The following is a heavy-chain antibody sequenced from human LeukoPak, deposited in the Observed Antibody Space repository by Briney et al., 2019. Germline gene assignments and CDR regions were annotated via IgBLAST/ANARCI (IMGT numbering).Heavy chain of an antibody. J-gene: IGHJ4*02. Sequence: ASVKVSCKASGYTFTGYYMHWVRQAPGQGLEWMGWINPNSGGTNYAQKFQGRVTMTRDTSISTAYMELSRLRSDDTAVYYCARGVLRFLEWLGYYFDYWGQGTLVTVSS. CDR1: GYTFTGYY. CDR3: ARGVLRFLEWLGYYFDY. D-gene: IGHD3-3*01. V-gene: IGHV1-2*02. CDR2: INPNSGGT.